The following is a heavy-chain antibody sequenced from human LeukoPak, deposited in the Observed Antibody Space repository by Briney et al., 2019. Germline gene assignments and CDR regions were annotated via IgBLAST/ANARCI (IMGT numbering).Heavy chain of an antibody. D-gene: IGHD2/OR15-2a*01. CDR3: FVRFERLLLSTIPNHDAFDI. V-gene: IGHV3-73*01. J-gene: IGHJ3*02. Sequence: GGSLRLSCAASGFTFSGSAMHWVRQASGKGLEWVGRIRSKANSYATAYAASVKGRFTISRDDSKNTAYLQMNSLKTEDTAVYYCFVRFERLLLSTIPNHDAFDIWGQGTMVTVSS. CDR1: GFTFSGSA. CDR2: IRSKANSYAT.